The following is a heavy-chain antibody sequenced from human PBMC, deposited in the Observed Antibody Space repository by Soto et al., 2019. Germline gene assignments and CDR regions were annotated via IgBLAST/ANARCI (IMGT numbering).Heavy chain of an antibody. J-gene: IGHJ4*02. Sequence: QVQLVQSGAEVRNPGASVKVSCKASRYSFTTIDSNWVRQTAGQGLEWMGWMQPSTGSTGYAQKFQGRVTMTRDTSINTAYMQLTILTSDDTAFDYCARGRSAGVDYWGQGTLVTVSS. D-gene: IGHD6-19*01. CDR3: ARGRSAGVDY. V-gene: IGHV1-8*01. CDR1: RYSFTTID. CDR2: MQPSTGST.